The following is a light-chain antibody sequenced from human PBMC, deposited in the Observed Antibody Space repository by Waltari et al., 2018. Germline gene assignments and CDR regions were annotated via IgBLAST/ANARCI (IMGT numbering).Light chain of an antibody. CDR3: CSYAGGSTFYV. CDR1: SSDVGTYNL. J-gene: IGLJ1*01. Sequence: QSALTQPASVSGSPGQSITISCTGTSSDVGTYNLVSCYQQHPGKAPKVMIYEGSKRPSGVSNRFSGSKSVNTASLTISGLQAEDEADYYCCSYAGGSTFYVFGTETKVTVL. CDR2: EGS. V-gene: IGLV2-23*01.